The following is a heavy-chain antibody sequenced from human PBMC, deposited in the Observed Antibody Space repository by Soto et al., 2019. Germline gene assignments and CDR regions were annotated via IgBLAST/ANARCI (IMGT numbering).Heavy chain of an antibody. Sequence: SETLSLTCTVSGGSISSSIYYWGWIGQPPGKGLEWIGSIYYSGSTYYNPSLKSRVTISVDTSKNQFSLKLSSVTAADTAVYYCAKVGASGYDFYYYYGMDVWGQGTTVTVS. CDR1: GGSISSSIYY. D-gene: IGHD5-12*01. V-gene: IGHV4-39*01. CDR2: IYYSGST. J-gene: IGHJ6*02. CDR3: AKVGASGYDFYYYYGMDV.